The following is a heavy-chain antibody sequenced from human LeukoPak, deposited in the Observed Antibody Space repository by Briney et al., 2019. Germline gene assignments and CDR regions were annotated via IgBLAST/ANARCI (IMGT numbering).Heavy chain of an antibody. Sequence: SETLSLTCTVSGGSISSFHWSWIRRPPGKGLEWIGYVYYTGSTNYNPSLKSRVTISVDTSQNQFSLKMNSVTAADTAVYYCTRDQYHFDRDYFNYYMDVWGKGTTVTVSS. CDR2: VYYTGST. V-gene: IGHV4-59*01. CDR3: TRDQYHFDRDYFNYYMDV. J-gene: IGHJ6*03. D-gene: IGHD3-22*01. CDR1: GGSISSFH.